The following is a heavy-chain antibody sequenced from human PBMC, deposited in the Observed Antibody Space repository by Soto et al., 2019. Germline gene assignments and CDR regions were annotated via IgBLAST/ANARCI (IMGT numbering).Heavy chain of an antibody. CDR2: INPNSGGT. CDR3: ARDGKAAAGSGGWDYYYYMDV. Sequence: ASVKVSCKASGYTFTGYYMHWVRQAPGQGLEWMGWINPNSGGTNYAQKFQGWVTMTRDTSISTAYMELSRLRSDDTAVYYCARDGKAAAGSGGWDYYYYMDVWGKGTTVTVSS. CDR1: GYTFTGYY. J-gene: IGHJ6*03. D-gene: IGHD6-13*01. V-gene: IGHV1-2*04.